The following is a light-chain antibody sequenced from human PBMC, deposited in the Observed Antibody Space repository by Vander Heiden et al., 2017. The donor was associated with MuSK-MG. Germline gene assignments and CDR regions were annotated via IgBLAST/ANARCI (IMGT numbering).Light chain of an antibody. CDR3: QQYHWSPPYT. CDR2: CSS. V-gene: IGKV4-1*01. CDR1: QRVLYSSNNKNY. J-gene: IGKJ2*01. Sequence: QRVLYSSNNKNYLAWYQQKPGQPPKLLIYCSSARASGVPDRFRGGGCGTDLTLTISILQAEDVAVYYCQQYHWSPPYTFGQGTKLEIK.